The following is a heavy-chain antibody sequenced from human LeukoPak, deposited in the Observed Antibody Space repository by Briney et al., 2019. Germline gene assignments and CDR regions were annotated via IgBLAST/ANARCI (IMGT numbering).Heavy chain of an antibody. D-gene: IGHD3-10*01. V-gene: IGHV3-11*06. Sequence: GGSLRLSCAASGFTFSDYYMSWIRQAPGKGLECVSYISSSSSYTNYADSVKGRFTISRDNAKNSLYLQMNSLRAEDTAVYYCARIYGSGSYHPFDPWGQGTLVTVSS. CDR2: ISSSSSYT. CDR3: ARIYGSGSYHPFDP. J-gene: IGHJ5*02. CDR1: GFTFSDYY.